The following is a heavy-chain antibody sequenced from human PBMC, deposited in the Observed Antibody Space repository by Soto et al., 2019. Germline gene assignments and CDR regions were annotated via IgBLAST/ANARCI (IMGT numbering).Heavy chain of an antibody. Sequence: GESLKISCKGSGYSFTSYWISWVRQMRGRGLEWMGRIDPSDSYTNYSPSFQGHVTISADKSISTAYLQWSSLKASDTAMYYCASSYSSSSSGGYGMDVWGQGTTVTVSS. CDR1: GYSFTSYW. V-gene: IGHV5-10-1*01. CDR3: ASSYSSSSSGGYGMDV. CDR2: IDPSDSYT. D-gene: IGHD6-6*01. J-gene: IGHJ6*02.